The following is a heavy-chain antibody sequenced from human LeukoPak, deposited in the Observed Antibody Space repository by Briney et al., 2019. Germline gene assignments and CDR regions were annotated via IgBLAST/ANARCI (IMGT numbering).Heavy chain of an antibody. J-gene: IGHJ6*03. CDR3: AREGGIQLWQYYYYYMDV. Sequence: GGSLRLSCAASGFTFSSYEMNWVRQAPGKGLEWVSYISSSGSTIYYADSVKGRFTISRDNAKNSLYLQMNSLRAEDTAVYYCAREGGIQLWQYYYYYMDVWGKGTTVTISS. V-gene: IGHV3-48*03. D-gene: IGHD5-18*01. CDR2: ISSSGSTI. CDR1: GFTFSSYE.